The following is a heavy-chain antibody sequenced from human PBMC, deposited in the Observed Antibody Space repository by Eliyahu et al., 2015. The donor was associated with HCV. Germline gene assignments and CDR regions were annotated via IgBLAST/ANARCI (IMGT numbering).Heavy chain of an antibody. CDR1: GFTFSDYY. J-gene: IGHJ4*02. Sequence: QVQLVESGGGLXXPGGSLXXLCAASGFTFSDYYMSWIRQAPGKGLEWVSYXSSSGSTIYYADSVKGRFTISRDNAKNXLYLQMNSLRAEDTAVYYCATDGSGSYYYWGQGTLVTVSS. CDR2: XSSSGSTI. V-gene: IGHV3-11*01. D-gene: IGHD3-10*01. CDR3: ATDGSGSYYY.